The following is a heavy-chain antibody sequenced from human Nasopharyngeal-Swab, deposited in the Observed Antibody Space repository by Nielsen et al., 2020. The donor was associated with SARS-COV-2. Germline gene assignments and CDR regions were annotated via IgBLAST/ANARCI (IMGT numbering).Heavy chain of an antibody. V-gene: IGHV3-23*01. J-gene: IGHJ5*02. Sequence: GGSLKISCAASGFTFSSYAMSWVRQAPGKGLEWVSAISGSGGSTYYADSVKGRFTISRDNSKNTLYLQMNSLRAEDTAVYYCAKTMGPRKGVTNWFDPWGQGTLVTVSS. CDR2: ISGSGGST. D-gene: IGHD1-26*01. CDR1: GFTFSSYA. CDR3: AKTMGPRKGVTNWFDP.